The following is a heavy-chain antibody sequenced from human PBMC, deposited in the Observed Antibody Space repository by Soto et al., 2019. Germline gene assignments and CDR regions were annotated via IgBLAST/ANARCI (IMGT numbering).Heavy chain of an antibody. CDR2: IIPILGSA. D-gene: IGHD1-26*01. CDR3: ARFKVGTTTDYYYGMDV. J-gene: IGHJ6*02. CDR1: GDTFSNYA. Sequence: SVKVSCKASGDTFSNYAICWVRQAPGQGLEWIGGIIPILGSANYAQKFQGRVTISADGSTNTANLELSSLRSEDTAVYYCARFKVGTTTDYYYGMDVSGQGTTVTAP. V-gene: IGHV1-69*13.